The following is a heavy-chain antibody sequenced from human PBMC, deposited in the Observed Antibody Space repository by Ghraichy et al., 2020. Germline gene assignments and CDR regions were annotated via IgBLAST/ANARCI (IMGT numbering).Heavy chain of an antibody. D-gene: IGHD1-14*01. CDR1: GFTFSTYS. CDR3: ARVRNSDYFYYYMDV. Sequence: ESLRLSCAASGFTFSTYSMNWVRQAPGKGLEWVAYLGNSGITTYYADSVKGRFTISRDNAENSLHLQMTSLTAEDTAVYYCARVRNSDYFYYYMDVWGNGTTVTVAS. CDR2: LGNSGITT. J-gene: IGHJ6*03. V-gene: IGHV3-48*01.